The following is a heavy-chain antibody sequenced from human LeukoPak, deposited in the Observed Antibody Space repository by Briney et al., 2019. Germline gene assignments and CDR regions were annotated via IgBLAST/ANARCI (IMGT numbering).Heavy chain of an antibody. CDR1: AFTFSSYA. J-gene: IGHJ3*02. D-gene: IGHD5-24*01. CDR3: ARDRGGRDGYNLFDAFDI. CDR2: ISYDGSNK. Sequence: GRSLRLSCAASAFTFSSYAMHWVRQAPGKGLEWVAVISYDGSNKYYADSVKGRFTISRDNSKNTLYLQMNSLRAEDTAVYYCARDRGGRDGYNLFDAFDIWGRGTMVTVSS. V-gene: IGHV3-30*04.